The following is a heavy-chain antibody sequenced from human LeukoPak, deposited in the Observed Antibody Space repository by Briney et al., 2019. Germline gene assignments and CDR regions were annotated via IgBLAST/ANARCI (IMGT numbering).Heavy chain of an antibody. D-gene: IGHD1-14*01. Sequence: SETLSLTCAVYGGSLRADFWSWIRQPPGKGLEWIGDIHPGGSTKYNPSLESRVTISVDTSKNQFSLRLTSVTAADTAVYYCARAPDRIWIDPWGQGALVTVSS. CDR2: IHPGGST. CDR3: ARAPDRIWIDP. CDR1: GGSLRADF. V-gene: IGHV4-34*01. J-gene: IGHJ5*02.